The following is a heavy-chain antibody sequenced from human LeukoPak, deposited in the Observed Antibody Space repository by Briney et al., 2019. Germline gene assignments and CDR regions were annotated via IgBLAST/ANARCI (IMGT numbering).Heavy chain of an antibody. CDR2: IYYSGGT. CDR3: ARDGPVLLWFGELNNWFDP. J-gene: IGHJ5*02. Sequence: PSETLSLTCTVSGGSISSSSYYWGWIRQPPGKGLEWIGSIYYSGGTYYNPSLKSRVTISVDTSKNQFSLKLSSVTAADTAVYYCARDGPVLLWFGELNNWFDPWGQGTLVTVSS. D-gene: IGHD3-10*01. V-gene: IGHV4-39*07. CDR1: GGSISSSSYY.